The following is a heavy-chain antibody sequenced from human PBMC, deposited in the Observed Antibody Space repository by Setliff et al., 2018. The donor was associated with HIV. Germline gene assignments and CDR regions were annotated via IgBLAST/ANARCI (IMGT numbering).Heavy chain of an antibody. CDR2: IYYSGTT. J-gene: IGHJ6*03. CDR1: GDSVSSASYY. CDR3: ASEAWTSYRSSSGYYYYYMDV. D-gene: IGHD6-6*01. V-gene: IGHV4-61*01. Sequence: KPSETLSLTCTVSGDSVSSASYYWSWIRQPPGKGLEWIGYIYYSGTTKYNPSLTSRVTISVDTSKNQFSLKLSSVTAADTAVYYCASEAWTSYRSSSGYYYYYMDVWGKGTTVTVSS.